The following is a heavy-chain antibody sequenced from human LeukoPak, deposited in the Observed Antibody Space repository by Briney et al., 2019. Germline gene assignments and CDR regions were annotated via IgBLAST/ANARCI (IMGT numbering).Heavy chain of an antibody. CDR2: INHSGST. D-gene: IGHD3-22*01. CDR3: ARVPGVKYYDSSGSLRYYYYYMDV. Sequence: PSETLSLTCAVYGGSFSGYYWSWIRQPPGKGLEWIGEINHSGSTNYNPSLKSRVTISVDTSKNQFSLKLSSVTAADTAVYYCARVPGVKYYDSSGSLRYYYYYMDVWGKGTTVTVSS. CDR1: GGSFSGYY. V-gene: IGHV4-34*01. J-gene: IGHJ6*03.